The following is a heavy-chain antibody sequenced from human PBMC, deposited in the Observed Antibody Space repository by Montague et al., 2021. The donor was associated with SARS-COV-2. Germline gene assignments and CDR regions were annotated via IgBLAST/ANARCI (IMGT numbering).Heavy chain of an antibody. CDR2: ISSSGSTI. Sequence: SLRLSCAASGFTFSSYEMNWVRQAPGKGLEWVSYISSSGSTIYYADSVKGRFTISRDNAKNSLYLQMNSLRAEDTAVYYCARDGPDYYDSSGYYRPLDYWGQGTPVTVSS. V-gene: IGHV3-48*03. D-gene: IGHD3-22*01. J-gene: IGHJ4*02. CDR3: ARDGPDYYDSSGYYRPLDY. CDR1: GFTFSSYE.